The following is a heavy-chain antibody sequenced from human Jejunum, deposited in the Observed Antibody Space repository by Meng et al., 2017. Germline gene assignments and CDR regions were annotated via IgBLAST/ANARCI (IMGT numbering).Heavy chain of an antibody. J-gene: IGHJ4*02. CDR2: INTSTGKP. Sequence: QVQLVQSGSELKKPGASVKVSCMASGYPFISYPITWVRHAPGQGREWMGWINTSTGKPTYAQGFTGRFAFSLDISVNTAYLEISSLKGDDTAMYYCAREKWQHGSSFDVWGQGTLVTVSS. V-gene: IGHV7-4-1*02. D-gene: IGHD6-6*01. CDR3: AREKWQHGSSFDV. CDR1: GYPFISYP.